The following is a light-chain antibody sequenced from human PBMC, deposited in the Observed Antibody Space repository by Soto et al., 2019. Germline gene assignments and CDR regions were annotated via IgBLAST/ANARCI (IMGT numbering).Light chain of an antibody. CDR2: GAS. Sequence: EIVMTQSPATLSVSPGERATLFCRASQSVSKNLAWYQRKPGQVPRLLISGASTRAIGVPARFSGSGSGTELTLTISSLQSEDFAVYYCQQYNNWPPTFGQGTKVEIK. CDR1: QSVSKN. CDR3: QQYNNWPPT. J-gene: IGKJ1*01. V-gene: IGKV3-15*01.